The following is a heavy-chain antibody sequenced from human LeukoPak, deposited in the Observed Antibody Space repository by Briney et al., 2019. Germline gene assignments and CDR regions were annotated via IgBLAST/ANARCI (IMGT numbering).Heavy chain of an antibody. CDR2: ISAYNGNT. V-gene: IGHV1-18*01. CDR3: ARDRKSIAARRAIDY. J-gene: IGHJ4*02. D-gene: IGHD6-6*01. Sequence: ASVKVSCKASGYTFTRYCISWVRQAPGQGLEWMGWISAYNGNTNYAQKLQGRVTMTTDTSTSTAYMELRSLRSDDTAVYYCARDRKSIAARRAIDYWGQGTLVTVSS. CDR1: GYTFTRYC.